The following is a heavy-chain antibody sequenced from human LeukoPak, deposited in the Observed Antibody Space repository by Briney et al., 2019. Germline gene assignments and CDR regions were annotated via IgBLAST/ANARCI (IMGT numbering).Heavy chain of an antibody. D-gene: IGHD3-10*01. CDR1: GFTFSSYA. Sequence: PGGSLRLSCAACGFTFSSYAMSWVRQAPGKGLEWVSAISGSGGSTYYADSVKGRFTISRDNSKNTLYLQMNSLRAEDTAVYYCAKAGGGSGSYYHYYFVYWGQGTLVTVSS. J-gene: IGHJ4*02. V-gene: IGHV3-23*01. CDR2: ISGSGGST. CDR3: AKAGGGSGSYYHYYFVY.